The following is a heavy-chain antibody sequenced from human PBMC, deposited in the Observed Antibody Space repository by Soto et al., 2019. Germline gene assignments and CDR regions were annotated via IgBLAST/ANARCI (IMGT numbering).Heavy chain of an antibody. CDR2: ISTYNGDT. CDR3: AREGVAPYYYYGMDV. Sequence: ASVKVSCRASGYTFTRSGISWVRQAPGQGLEWMGWISTYNGDTNYAQTFQGRVTMTTDTSTGTVHMEVRSLRSDDTAFYYCAREGVAPYYYYGMDVWGQGTPVTVSS. CDR1: GYTFTRSG. D-gene: IGHD5-12*01. V-gene: IGHV1-18*01. J-gene: IGHJ6*02.